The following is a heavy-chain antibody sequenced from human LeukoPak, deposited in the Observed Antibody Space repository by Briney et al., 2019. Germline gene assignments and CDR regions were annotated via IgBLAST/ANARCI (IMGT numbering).Heavy chain of an antibody. CDR1: GFTFSSYA. V-gene: IGHV3-30*14. CDR2: ISYDGSNK. Sequence: GGSLRLSCAASGFTFSSYAMHWVRQAPGKGLEWVAVISYDGSNKYYADSVKGRFTISRDNSKNTLYLQMNSLRAEDTAVYYCARKVTGSGEIDYWGQGTLVTVSS. D-gene: IGHD2-15*01. CDR3: ARKVTGSGEIDY. J-gene: IGHJ4*02.